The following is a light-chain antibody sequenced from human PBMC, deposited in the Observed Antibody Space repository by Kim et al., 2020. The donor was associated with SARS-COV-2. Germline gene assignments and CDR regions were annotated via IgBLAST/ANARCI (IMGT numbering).Light chain of an antibody. Sequence: EMVLTQSPGTVSLSPGETVTLSCRASQNIRGDSLAWYQQRPGQAPRVLIHGASSRATGMPDRFSASGSGTDFTLTISRLQPEDFAVYYCQQYVASPFTFVHRTRLEIK. CDR1: QNIRGDS. V-gene: IGKV3-20*01. J-gene: IGKJ5*01. CDR2: GAS. CDR3: QQYVASPFT.